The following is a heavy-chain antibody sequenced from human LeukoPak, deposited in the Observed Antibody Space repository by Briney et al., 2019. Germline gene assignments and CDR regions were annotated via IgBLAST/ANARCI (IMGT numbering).Heavy chain of an antibody. CDR3: ARDTTTAGDY. CDR1: GGSISSSSYY. Sequence: KPSETLSLTCTVSGGSISSSSYYWGWIRQPPGKGLEWIGSIYYSGSTYYNPSLKSRVTISVDTSKNQFSLKLSSVTAADTAVYYCARDTTTAGDYWGQGTLVTVSS. J-gene: IGHJ4*02. D-gene: IGHD1-26*01. CDR2: IYYSGST. V-gene: IGHV4-39*02.